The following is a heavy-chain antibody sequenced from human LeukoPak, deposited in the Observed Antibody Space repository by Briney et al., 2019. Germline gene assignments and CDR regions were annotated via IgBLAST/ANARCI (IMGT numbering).Heavy chain of an antibody. D-gene: IGHD3-3*01. CDR1: GYSISSGYY. CDR2: IYHSGST. V-gene: IGHV4-38-2*02. CDR3: ARDLVGGVVTSSGGRYSNWFDP. J-gene: IGHJ5*02. Sequence: SETLSLTCTVSGYSISSGYYWGWIRPPPGKGLEWIGSIYHSGSTYYNPSLKSRVTISVDTSKNQFSLKLSSVTAADTAVYYCARDLVGGVVTSSGGRYSNWFDPWGQGTLVTVSS.